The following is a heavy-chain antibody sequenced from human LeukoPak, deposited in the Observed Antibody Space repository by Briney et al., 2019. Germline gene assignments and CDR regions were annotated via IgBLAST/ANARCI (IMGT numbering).Heavy chain of an antibody. CDR1: GGSISGSRYY. V-gene: IGHV4-39*07. Sequence: SQTLSLTWSVSGGSISGSRYYWGWIRQPPAKGLEWVATVNDGGSALYNPSLRSRTTISVDTSKNQFSLRLTSVTAADTAVYYCAREPDAWGQGTLVTVSS. J-gene: IGHJ5*02. CDR3: AREPDA. CDR2: VNDGGSA.